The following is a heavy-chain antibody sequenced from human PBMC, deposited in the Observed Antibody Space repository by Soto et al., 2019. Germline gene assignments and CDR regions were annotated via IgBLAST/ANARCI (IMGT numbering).Heavy chain of an antibody. Sequence: QTLSLTCAISGDSVSSNRAAWNWIRQSPSRGLEWLGRTYYRSKWYNDYAVSVKSRITINPDTSKNQFSLQLNSVTPEDTAVYYCARGGYYDSSGSRNYFYYGMNVWGQGTTVTVSS. CDR3: ARGGYYDSSGSRNYFYYGMNV. CDR1: GDSVSSNRAA. D-gene: IGHD3-22*01. CDR2: TYYRSKWYN. J-gene: IGHJ6*02. V-gene: IGHV6-1*01.